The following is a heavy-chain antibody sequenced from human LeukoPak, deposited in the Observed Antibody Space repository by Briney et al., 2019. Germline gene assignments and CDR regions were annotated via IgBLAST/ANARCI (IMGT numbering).Heavy chain of an antibody. CDR3: ASTGYCTGGSCYSNYFDH. V-gene: IGHV4-59*08. CDR2: IYFSGRT. J-gene: IGHJ4*02. Sequence: SETLSLTCTVSGVSITSFYWSWIRQPPGKGLGWIGYIYFSGRTNYNPSLKSRVTVSLDTTKNQVSLKLSSVSAADTAVYYCASTGYCTGGSCYSNYFDHWGQGTLVTVSS. D-gene: IGHD2-15*01. CDR1: GVSITSFY.